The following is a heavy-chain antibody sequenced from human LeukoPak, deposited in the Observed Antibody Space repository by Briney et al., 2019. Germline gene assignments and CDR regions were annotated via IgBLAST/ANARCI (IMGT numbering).Heavy chain of an antibody. J-gene: IGHJ4*02. V-gene: IGHV3-15*01. D-gene: IGHD2-8*01. Sequence: PGGSLRLSCAASGFIFSSYEMNWVRQAPGKGLEWVGRIKSKTDGGTTDYAAPVKGRFTISRDDSKNTLYLQMNSLKTEDTAVYYCTTEASGYCTNGVCYSDGPFDYWGQGTLVTVSS. CDR2: IKSKTDGGTT. CDR3: TTEASGYCTNGVCYSDGPFDY. CDR1: GFIFSSYE.